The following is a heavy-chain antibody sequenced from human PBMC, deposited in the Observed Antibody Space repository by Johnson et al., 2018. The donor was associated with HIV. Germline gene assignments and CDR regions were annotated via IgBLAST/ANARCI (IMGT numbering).Heavy chain of an antibody. Sequence: VQLVESGGGVVQPGGSLRLSCAASGFTFSSYGMHWVRQAPGKGLEWVAFIRHDGNNKYYADSMKGRSTISRDNTKNTLYLQMNSLRAEDTAVYYCAREGRRDAFDIWGQGTMVTVSS. CDR3: AREGRRDAFDI. J-gene: IGHJ3*02. CDR1: GFTFSSYG. CDR2: IRHDGNNK. D-gene: IGHD1-26*01. V-gene: IGHV3-30*02.